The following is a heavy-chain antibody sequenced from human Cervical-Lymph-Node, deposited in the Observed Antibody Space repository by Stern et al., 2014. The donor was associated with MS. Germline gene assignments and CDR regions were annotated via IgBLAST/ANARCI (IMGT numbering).Heavy chain of an antibody. J-gene: IGHJ5*01. Sequence: VQLQESGPGLVKPSQTLSLTCTVSGGSISSGGYFWSWIRQHPGKGLEWIGYIYHSGSTYYNPSLKSRVTISVDTSKTQFSLNLSSVTAADTAVYYCARKGAIVPAAIENWFDSWGQGTLVTVSS. D-gene: IGHD2-2*01. CDR2: IYHSGST. CDR1: GGSISSGGYF. V-gene: IGHV4-31*03. CDR3: ARKGAIVPAAIENWFDS.